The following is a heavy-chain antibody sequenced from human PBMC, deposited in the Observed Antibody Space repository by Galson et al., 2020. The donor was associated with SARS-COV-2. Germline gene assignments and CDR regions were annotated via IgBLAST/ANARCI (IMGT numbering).Heavy chain of an antibody. CDR2: VYSSGGGTG. Sequence: SETLSLTCTVSGGPDSSSLHYWGWARQPPGEGLEYIASVYSSGGGTGYYNPSLKSRVTISVDTSKNEFSLKLTSVTAADTAVYYCASLYSYGYLCAFDIWGQGTKVTVSS. V-gene: IGHV4-39*01. CDR1: GGPDSSSLHY. D-gene: IGHD5-18*01. J-gene: IGHJ3*02. CDR3: ASLYSYGYLCAFDI.